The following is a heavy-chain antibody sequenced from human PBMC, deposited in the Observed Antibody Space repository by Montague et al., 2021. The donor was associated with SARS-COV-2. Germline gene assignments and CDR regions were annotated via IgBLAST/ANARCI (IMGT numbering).Heavy chain of an antibody. V-gene: IGHV4-39*01. J-gene: IGHJ4*02. CDR2: IYYSGST. D-gene: IGHD3-3*01. CDR3: ARSPRHYDFWSGYLPGHFDY. CDR1: GGSISSSSYY. Sequence: SETLSLTCTVSGGSISSSSYYWGWIRQPPGKGLKWIGSIYYSGSTYYXRSLKSRVTISVDTSKNQFSLKLSSVTAADTAVYYCARSPRHYDFWSGYLPGHFDYWGQGTLVTVSS.